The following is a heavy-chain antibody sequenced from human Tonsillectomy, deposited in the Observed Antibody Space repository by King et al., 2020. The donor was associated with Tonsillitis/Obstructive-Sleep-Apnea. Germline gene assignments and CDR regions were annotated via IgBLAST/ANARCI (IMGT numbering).Heavy chain of an antibody. Sequence: VQLQQWGAGLLKPSETLSLTCAVYGGSFSGYYWSWVRQPPGKGLEGIGEVHHSGSTNYNPSLKSRVTISVDTSKNQFSLKLSSVTAADTAVYYCAREGSTGWFDYWGQGTLVTVSS. CDR3: AREGSTGWFDY. J-gene: IGHJ4*02. CDR2: VHHSGST. V-gene: IGHV4-34*01. CDR1: GGSFSGYY. D-gene: IGHD6-19*01.